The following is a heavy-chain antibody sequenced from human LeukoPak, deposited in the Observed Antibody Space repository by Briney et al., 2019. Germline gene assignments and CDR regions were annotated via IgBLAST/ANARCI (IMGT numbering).Heavy chain of an antibody. CDR2: IYYSGST. CDR1: GGSISSSNYH. CDR3: ARLVYGDHRLDY. Sequence: SETLSLTCTVSGGSISSSNYHWGWVRQPPGKGLEWIGDIYYSGSTYYNPSLKSRVTISADTSKNQFSLKLSSVTAADTAVYYCARLVYGDHRLDYWGQGTLVTVSS. V-gene: IGHV4-39*07. D-gene: IGHD4-17*01. J-gene: IGHJ4*02.